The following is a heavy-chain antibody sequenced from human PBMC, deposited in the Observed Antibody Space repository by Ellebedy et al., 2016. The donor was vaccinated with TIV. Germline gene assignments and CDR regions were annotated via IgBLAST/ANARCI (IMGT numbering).Heavy chain of an antibody. CDR2: IWSDGSIK. Sequence: GGSLRLXXAASGFTFSNYGMHWVRQAPGKGLEWVAMIWSDGSIKYYAESVKGRFAISRDNSKNTLYLQMNSLRAEDTALYYCSRDALNWNYLGYFDYWGQGTLVTVSS. V-gene: IGHV3-33*01. CDR3: SRDALNWNYLGYFDY. CDR1: GFTFSNYG. D-gene: IGHD1-7*01. J-gene: IGHJ4*02.